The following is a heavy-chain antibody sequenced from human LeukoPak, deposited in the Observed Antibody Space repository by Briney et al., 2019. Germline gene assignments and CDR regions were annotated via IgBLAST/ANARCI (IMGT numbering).Heavy chain of an antibody. D-gene: IGHD3-22*01. Sequence: GGSLRLSCAASGFTFSSYAMSWVRQAPGKGLEWVSAISGSGGSTYYADSVKGRFTISRDNSKNTLYLQMNSLRAEDTAVYYCARDSPPPDYYDSSGYYPDYWGQGTLVTVSS. CDR2: ISGSGGST. CDR1: GFTFSSYA. CDR3: ARDSPPPDYYDSSGYYPDY. J-gene: IGHJ4*02. V-gene: IGHV3-23*01.